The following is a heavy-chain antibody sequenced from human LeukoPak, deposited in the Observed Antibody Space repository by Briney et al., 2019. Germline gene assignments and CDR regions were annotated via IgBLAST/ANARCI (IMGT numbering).Heavy chain of an antibody. J-gene: IGHJ6*03. CDR3: ARDRGVVPAAIGSYYYYMDV. CDR1: GGTFSSYA. D-gene: IGHD2-2*01. Sequence: PGSSVKVSCXASGGTFSSYAISWVRQAPGQGLEWMGGIIPIFGTANYAQKFQGRVTITADESTSTAYMELSSLRSEDTAVYYCARDRGVVPAAIGSYYYYMDVWGKGTTVTVSS. V-gene: IGHV1-69*01. CDR2: IIPIFGTA.